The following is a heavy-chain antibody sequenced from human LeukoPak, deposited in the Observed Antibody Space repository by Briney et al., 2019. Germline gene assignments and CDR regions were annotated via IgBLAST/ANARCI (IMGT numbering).Heavy chain of an antibody. V-gene: IGHV3-30*02. D-gene: IGHD3-22*01. CDR2: IHNYGSNK. CDR3: AKHDTSGYYYFDY. J-gene: IGHJ4*02. Sequence: GGSLRLSCAASGFTFTTYGMHWVRQAPGKGLEWVAFIHNYGSNKYYVDSVKGRFTISRDNSKNTLYLQMDSLRAEDTAVYYCAKHDTSGYYYFDYWGRETLVTVSS. CDR1: GFTFTTYG.